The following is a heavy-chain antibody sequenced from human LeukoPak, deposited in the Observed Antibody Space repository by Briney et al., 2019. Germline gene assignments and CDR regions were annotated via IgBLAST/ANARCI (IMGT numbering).Heavy chain of an antibody. CDR3: ARVGVDTAMAFDY. CDR2: IYYSGST. CDR1: GFTFSSYG. V-gene: IGHV4-59*01. J-gene: IGHJ4*02. D-gene: IGHD5-18*01. Sequence: GSLRLSCAASGFTFSSYGMHWIRQPPGKGLEWIGYIYYSGSTNYNPSLKSRVTISVDTSKNQFSLKLSSVTAADTAVYYCARVGVDTAMAFDYWGQGTLVTVSS.